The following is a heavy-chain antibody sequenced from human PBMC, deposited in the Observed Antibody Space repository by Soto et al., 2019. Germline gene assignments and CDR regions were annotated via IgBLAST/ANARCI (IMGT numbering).Heavy chain of an antibody. CDR2: IDPSGHSA. CDR1: GYTFTSYY. J-gene: IGHJ5*02. Sequence: QVQLMQSGAEVKRPGASVRLSCKTSGYTFTSYYIHWVRQAPGQGLEWMGMIDPSGHSANYPPKFQVRVTMAADTSTSTEYMDLSTLTSEDTAVYYCARGWTTRGWFDPWGQGTLVTV. V-gene: IGHV1-46*01. CDR3: ARGWTTRGWFDP. D-gene: IGHD4-17*01.